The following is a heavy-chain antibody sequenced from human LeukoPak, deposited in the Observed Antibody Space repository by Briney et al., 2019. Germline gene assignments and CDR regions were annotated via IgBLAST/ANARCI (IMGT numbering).Heavy chain of an antibody. D-gene: IGHD4-23*01. J-gene: IGHJ4*02. CDR1: GYRFTSYW. CDR3: ARFGGATFAQAFFDF. CDR2: IYPGDSDT. V-gene: IGHV5-51*01. Sequence: GESLKISCKGSGYRFTSYWIGWVRRMPGKGLEWMGIIYPGDSDTRYSPSFQGQVTISAVKSLSTSYLQWDSLKASDSAMYYCARFGGATFAQAFFDFWGQGTLVTVSS.